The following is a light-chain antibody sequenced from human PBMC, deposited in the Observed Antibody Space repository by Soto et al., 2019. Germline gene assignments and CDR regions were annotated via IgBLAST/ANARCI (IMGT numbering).Light chain of an antibody. J-gene: IGLJ1*01. CDR2: EDN. CDR3: AAWDDSLNGSL. CDR1: NSNIASKT. Sequence: QSVLTQSPSASGTPGQRVTISCFGSNSNIASKTVTWYQQLPGSAPRLLIHEDNQRPSGVPDRFSGSKSGTSASLAISGLQSEDEAEYYCAAWDDSLNGSLFGTGTKLTVL. V-gene: IGLV1-44*01.